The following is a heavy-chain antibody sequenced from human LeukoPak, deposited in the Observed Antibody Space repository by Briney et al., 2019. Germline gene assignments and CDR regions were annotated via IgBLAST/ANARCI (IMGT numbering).Heavy chain of an antibody. D-gene: IGHD6-19*01. CDR2: ISSSGSTI. Sequence: GGSLRLSCAASGFTFSDYYMSWIRQAPGKGLEWVSYISSSGSTIYYADSVKGRFTISRDNSKNTLYLQMNSLRAEDTAVYYCAKDLAVAGNGLDYWGQGTLVTVSS. V-gene: IGHV3-11*01. CDR3: AKDLAVAGNGLDY. CDR1: GFTFSDYY. J-gene: IGHJ4*02.